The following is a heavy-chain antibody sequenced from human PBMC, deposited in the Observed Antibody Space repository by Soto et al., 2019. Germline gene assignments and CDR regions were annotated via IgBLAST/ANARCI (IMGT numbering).Heavy chain of an antibody. CDR3: AKEPLAAAGTTLDY. CDR2: ISYDGSNK. CDR1: GFTFSSYG. Sequence: QVQLVESGGGVVQPGRSLRLSCAASGFTFSSYGMHWVRQAPGKGLEWVAVISYDGSNKYYADSVKGRFTISRDNSKSTLYLQMNSLRAEDTAVYYCAKEPLAAAGTTLDYWGQGTLVTVSS. D-gene: IGHD6-13*01. V-gene: IGHV3-30*18. J-gene: IGHJ4*02.